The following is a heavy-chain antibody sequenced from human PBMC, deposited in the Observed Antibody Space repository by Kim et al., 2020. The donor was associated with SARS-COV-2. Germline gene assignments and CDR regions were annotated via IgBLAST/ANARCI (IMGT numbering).Heavy chain of an antibody. CDR2: IYYSGST. D-gene: IGHD4-17*01. J-gene: IGHJ6*02. Sequence: SETLSLTCTVSGGSISSGDYYWSWIRQPPGKGLEWIGYIYYSGSTYYNPSLKSRVTISVDTSKNQFSLKLSSVTAADTAVYYCARDNGDTEYYYYGMDVWGQGTTVTVSS. CDR1: GGSISSGDYY. V-gene: IGHV4-30-4*01. CDR3: ARDNGDTEYYYYGMDV.